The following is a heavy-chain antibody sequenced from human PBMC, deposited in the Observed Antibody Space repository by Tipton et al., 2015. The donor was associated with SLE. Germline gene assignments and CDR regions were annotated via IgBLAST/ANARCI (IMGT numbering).Heavy chain of an antibody. CDR3: ARDATGDTAFVYYFDY. CDR2: MYYTGIT. CDR1: GGSVTTYY. D-gene: IGHD1-1*01. V-gene: IGHV4-59*02. Sequence: LRLSCTVSGGSVTTYYWSWIRQSPGKKLEWIGYMYYTGITKFNPSLESRVAISVDTSKNQFSLRLSSMTAADTAVYYCARDATGDTAFVYYFDYWGQGTLVTVSS. J-gene: IGHJ4*02.